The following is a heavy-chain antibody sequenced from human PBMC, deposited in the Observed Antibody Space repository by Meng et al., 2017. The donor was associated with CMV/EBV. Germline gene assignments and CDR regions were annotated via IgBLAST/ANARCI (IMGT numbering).Heavy chain of an antibody. Sequence: SVKVSCKASGDTFSSYAISWVRQAPGQGLEWMGGIIPIFGTANYAQKFQGRVTITTDESTSTAYMELSSLRSEDTAVYYCARGPYYDFWSGYEGGMDVWGQGTTVTVSS. CDR1: GDTFSSYA. J-gene: IGHJ6*02. D-gene: IGHD3-3*01. CDR3: ARGPYYDFWSGYEGGMDV. V-gene: IGHV1-69*05. CDR2: IIPIFGTA.